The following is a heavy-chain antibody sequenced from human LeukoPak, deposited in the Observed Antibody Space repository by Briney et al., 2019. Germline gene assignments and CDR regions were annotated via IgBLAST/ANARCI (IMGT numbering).Heavy chain of an antibody. CDR2: ISYDGSNK. Sequence: GGSLRLSCAASGFTFSSYAMHWVRQAPAKGLEWVAVISYDGSNKYYADAVNGRFTIYRDNSKNTLYLQMNSLRAEDTAVYYCARDQGWYLAHQNSNWFDAWGQGTLVTVSS. CDR1: GFTFSSYA. CDR3: ARDQGWYLAHQNSNWFDA. J-gene: IGHJ5*02. D-gene: IGHD6-19*01. V-gene: IGHV3-30*01.